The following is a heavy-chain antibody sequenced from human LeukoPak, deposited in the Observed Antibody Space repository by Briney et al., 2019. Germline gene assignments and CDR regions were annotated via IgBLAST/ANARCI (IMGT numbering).Heavy chain of an antibody. CDR3: ARLPGYSSSWYEGY. D-gene: IGHD6-13*01. CDR2: ISSSSSYI. Sequence: GGSLRLSCAASGFTFSSYAMSWVRQAPGKGLEWVSSISSSSSYIYYADSVKGRFTISRDNAKNSLYLQMNSLRAEDTAVYYCARLPGYSSSWYEGYWGQGTLVTVSS. J-gene: IGHJ4*02. V-gene: IGHV3-21*01. CDR1: GFTFSSYA.